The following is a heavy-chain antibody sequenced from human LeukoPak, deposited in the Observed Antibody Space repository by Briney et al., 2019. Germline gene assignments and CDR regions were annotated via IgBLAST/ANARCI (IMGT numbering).Heavy chain of an antibody. CDR2: INPNSGGT. Sequence: ASVKVSCKASGYTFTGYYMHWVRQAPGQGREWMGWINPNSGGTNYAQKFQGRVTMTRDTSISTAYMELSRLRSDDTAVYYCARSDPPLDFLDAFDIWGQGTMVTVSS. CDR3: ARSDPPLDFLDAFDI. D-gene: IGHD3-3*01. V-gene: IGHV1-2*02. CDR1: GYTFTGYY. J-gene: IGHJ3*02.